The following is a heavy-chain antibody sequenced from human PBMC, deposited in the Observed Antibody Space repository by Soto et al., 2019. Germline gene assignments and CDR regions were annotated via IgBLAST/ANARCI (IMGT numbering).Heavy chain of an antibody. CDR2: ISSSSSYI. V-gene: IGHV3-21*01. CDR1: GFTFSSYS. D-gene: IGHD6-13*01. CDR3: ARIKQQTDAFDI. J-gene: IGHJ3*02. Sequence: GSLRLSCAASGFTFSSYSMNWVRQAPGKGLEWVSSISSSSSYIYYADSVKGRFTISRDNAKNSLYLQMNSLRAEDTAVYYCARIKQQTDAFDIWGQGTMVTVSS.